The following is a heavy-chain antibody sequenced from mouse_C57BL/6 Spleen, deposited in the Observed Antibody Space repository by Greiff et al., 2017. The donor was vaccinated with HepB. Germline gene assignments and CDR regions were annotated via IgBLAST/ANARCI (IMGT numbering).Heavy chain of an antibody. CDR2: ISSGSSTI. CDR1: GFTFSDYG. CDR3: ARAMVTYYHAMDY. D-gene: IGHD2-2*01. J-gene: IGHJ4*01. V-gene: IGHV5-17*01. Sequence: DVQLVESGGGLVKPGGSLKLSCAASGFTFSDYGMHWVRQAPEKGLEWVAYISSGSSTIYYADTVKGRFTISRDNAKNTLFLQMTSLRSEDTAMYYCARAMVTYYHAMDYWGQGTSVTVSS.